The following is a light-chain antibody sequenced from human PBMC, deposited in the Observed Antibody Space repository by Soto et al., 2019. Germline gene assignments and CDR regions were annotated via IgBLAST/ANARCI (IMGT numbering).Light chain of an antibody. CDR3: QQYGSSPLT. CDR1: QSVSSSY. V-gene: IGKV3-20*01. CDR2: GAS. Sequence: ENVFTKGPGRQSFSPGGKASLSCWASQSVSSSYLAWYQQKPGQAPRLLIYGASSRATGIPDRFSGSGSGTDFTLTISRLEPEDFAVYYCQQYGSSPLTFGGGTKVDIK. J-gene: IGKJ4*01.